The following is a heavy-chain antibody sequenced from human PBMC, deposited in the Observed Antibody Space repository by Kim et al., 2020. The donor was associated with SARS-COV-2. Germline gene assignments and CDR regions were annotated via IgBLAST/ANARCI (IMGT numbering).Heavy chain of an antibody. J-gene: IGHJ4*02. Sequence: NYAPKVQGRVTITANQSTRTAYMELSSLRSEDTAVYYCARGYSGSYPGDYWGQGTLVTVSS. D-gene: IGHD1-26*01. V-gene: IGHV1-69*01. CDR3: ARGYSGSYPGDY.